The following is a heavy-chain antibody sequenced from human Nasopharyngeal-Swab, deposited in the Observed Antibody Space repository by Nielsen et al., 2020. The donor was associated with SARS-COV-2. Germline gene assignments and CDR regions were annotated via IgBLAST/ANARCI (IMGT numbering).Heavy chain of an antibody. V-gene: IGHV3-30*03. CDR3: AREPGIAAAGTNYYYYGMDV. D-gene: IGHD6-13*01. Sequence: GGSLRLSCAASGFTFSSYGMHWVRQAPGKGLEWVAVISYDGSNKYYADSVKGRFTISRDNSKNTLYLQMNSLRAEDTAVYYCAREPGIAAAGTNYYYYGMDVWGQGTTVTVSS. CDR2: ISYDGSNK. CDR1: GFTFSSYG. J-gene: IGHJ6*02.